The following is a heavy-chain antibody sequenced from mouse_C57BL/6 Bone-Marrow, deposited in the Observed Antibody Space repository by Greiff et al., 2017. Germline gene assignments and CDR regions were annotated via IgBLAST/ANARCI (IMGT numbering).Heavy chain of an antibody. D-gene: IGHD1-1*01. CDR3: ARDGSSYFYWYFDV. V-gene: IGHV7-1*01. J-gene: IGHJ1*03. Sequence: EVMLVESGGGLVQSGRSLRLSCATSGFTFSDFYMEWVRQAPGNGLEWIAASRNKANDYTTEYSASVKGRFIVSRDTSQSILYLQMNALRAEDTAIYYCARDGSSYFYWYFDVWGTGTTVTVSS. CDR1: GFTFSDFY. CDR2: SRNKANDYTT.